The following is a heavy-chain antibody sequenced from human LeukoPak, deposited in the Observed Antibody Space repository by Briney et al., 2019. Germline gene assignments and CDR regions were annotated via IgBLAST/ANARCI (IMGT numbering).Heavy chain of an antibody. CDR3: AREYDFWSGYYPRPFDY. Sequence: GASVKVSCTASVGTFSSYAISWVRKAPGQGLEWMGRIIPILGIANYAQKFQGRVTITADKSTSTAYMELSSLRSEDTAVCYCAREYDFWSGYYPRPFDYWGQGTLVTVSS. CDR1: VGTFSSYA. D-gene: IGHD3-3*01. J-gene: IGHJ4*02. CDR2: IIPILGIA. V-gene: IGHV1-69*04.